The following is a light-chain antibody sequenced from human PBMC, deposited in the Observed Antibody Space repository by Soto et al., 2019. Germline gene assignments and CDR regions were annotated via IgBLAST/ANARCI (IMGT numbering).Light chain of an antibody. V-gene: IGKV2-30*01. CDR2: KVS. J-gene: IGKJ4*01. CDR3: MQGRHWLT. CDR1: QSLVYSDGNTF. Sequence: DVVMTQSPLSLPVTLGQPASISCRSSQSLVYSDGNTFLSWFQQRPGQSPRRLIYKVSNRDSGVPDRFSGSGSGTDFTLKISRVEAEDVGVYYCMQGRHWLTFGGGTKVEIK.